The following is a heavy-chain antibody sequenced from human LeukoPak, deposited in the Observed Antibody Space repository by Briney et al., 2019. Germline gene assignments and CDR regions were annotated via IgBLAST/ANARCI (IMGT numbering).Heavy chain of an antibody. J-gene: IGHJ4*02. Sequence: GGSLRLSCAASGSTVSSSYMSWVRQAPGKGLEWASVIYSGGSTYYADSVKGRFTISRDNSKNTLYLQMNSLRAEDTAVYYCARESTVTTPYFDYWGQGTLVTVAS. CDR2: IYSGGST. D-gene: IGHD4-17*01. CDR1: GSTVSSSY. V-gene: IGHV3-53*01. CDR3: ARESTVTTPYFDY.